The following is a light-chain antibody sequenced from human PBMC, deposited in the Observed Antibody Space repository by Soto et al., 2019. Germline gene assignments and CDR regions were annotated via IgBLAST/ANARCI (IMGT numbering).Light chain of an antibody. CDR3: QQGSSFPWT. Sequence: DIQMTQSPSPVSASVGDRVTITCRASQDIDSWLAWYQEKPGKAPKLLIYAASNLQIGVPSRFSGSGSGTDFTFTISSLHPEDFSTYYCQQGSSFPWTFGQGTKVEIK. V-gene: IGKV1-12*01. J-gene: IGKJ1*01. CDR1: QDIDSW. CDR2: AAS.